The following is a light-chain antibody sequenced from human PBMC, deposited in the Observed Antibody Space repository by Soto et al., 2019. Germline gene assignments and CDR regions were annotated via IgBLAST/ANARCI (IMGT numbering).Light chain of an antibody. CDR3: LGNT. CDR2: AAS. CDR1: QSISSY. J-gene: IGKJ5*01. V-gene: IGKV1-27*01. Sequence: DIQMTQSPSSLSASVGDTVTITCRASQSISSYLNWCQQKPGKAPELLIFAASPLQSGVSSRFSGSGSGTDFTLTISSLQPEDVATYYCLGNTFGQGTRLEIK.